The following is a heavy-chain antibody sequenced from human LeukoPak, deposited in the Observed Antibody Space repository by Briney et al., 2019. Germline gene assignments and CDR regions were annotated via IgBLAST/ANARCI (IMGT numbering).Heavy chain of an antibody. D-gene: IGHD3-9*01. J-gene: IGHJ5*02. CDR3: ARHLKYDDILTSYKIVGCLDP. Sequence: SETLSLTCTVSGGSIRSYYWSWIRQPPGKGLEWIGYIYNSGSTNYNPSLKSRVTISVDTSKNQFSLRLSSVTAADTAVYYCARHLKYDDILTSYKIVGCLDPWGQGTLVTVSS. CDR1: GGSIRSYY. CDR2: IYNSGST. V-gene: IGHV4-59*08.